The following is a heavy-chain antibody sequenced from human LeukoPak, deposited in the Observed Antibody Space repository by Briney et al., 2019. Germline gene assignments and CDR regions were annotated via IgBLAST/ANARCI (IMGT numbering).Heavy chain of an antibody. V-gene: IGHV3-53*01. CDR1: GFTVSSDY. D-gene: IGHD3-16*02. Sequence: GGSLRLSCAASGFTVSSDYMSWVRQAPGKGLEWVSVIYSGGSTYYADSVMGRFTISRDSAMNSVSLQINSLRAEDTAVYYCLLQMTYGELSDPDFRGQGTLVTVSS. J-gene: IGHJ4*02. CDR2: IYSGGST. CDR3: LLQMTYGELSDPDF.